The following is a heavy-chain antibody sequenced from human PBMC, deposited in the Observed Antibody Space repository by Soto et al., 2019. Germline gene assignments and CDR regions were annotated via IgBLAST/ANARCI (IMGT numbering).Heavy chain of an antibody. CDR3: AKDRYLDHDSRGYLFDN. J-gene: IGHJ4*02. D-gene: IGHD3-22*01. V-gene: IGHV3-23*01. CDR1: XXXXXXYA. CDR2: ISRYGDFT. Sequence: EVQLLESGGDLIQXGGSLRXXCAXXXXXXXXYAMTXXRQAPGKGLEWVSAISRYGDFTYYADSVEGRFTISRDNSKNTLYLQMNSLRAEDTAVYYCAKDRYLDHDSRGYLFDNWGQGTLVTVSS.